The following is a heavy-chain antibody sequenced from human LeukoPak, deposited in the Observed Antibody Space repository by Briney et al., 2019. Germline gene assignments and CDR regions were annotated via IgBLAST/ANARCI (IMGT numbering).Heavy chain of an antibody. J-gene: IGHJ3*01. CDR2: IWYDGNEK. CDR1: GFTFSSHG. Sequence: GGSLRLSCAASGFTFSSHGMHWVRQAPGKGLEWVSVIWYDGNEKYYADFVKGRFSISRDNSKNTLYLQMNSLRVEDTAVYYCAREVDTAMGQGAFDVWGQGTMVTVSS. CDR3: AREVDTAMGQGAFDV. V-gene: IGHV3-33*01. D-gene: IGHD5-18*01.